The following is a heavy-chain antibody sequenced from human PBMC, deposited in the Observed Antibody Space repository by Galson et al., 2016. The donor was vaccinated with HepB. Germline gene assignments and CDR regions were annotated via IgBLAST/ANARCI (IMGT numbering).Heavy chain of an antibody. Sequence: QSGAEVKKPGESLRISCYLSGATVTNSWISWVRQVPGKGLEWMGRVDATNSYTFYSPSFQGHVTISADKSINTAYLQWSSLKPSDTAIYFCAETVLTAVGDWFYPWGQGTLVTVSS. J-gene: IGHJ5*02. CDR1: GATVTNSW. CDR2: VDATNSYT. D-gene: IGHD7-27*01. CDR3: AETVLTAVGDWFYP. V-gene: IGHV5-10-1*01.